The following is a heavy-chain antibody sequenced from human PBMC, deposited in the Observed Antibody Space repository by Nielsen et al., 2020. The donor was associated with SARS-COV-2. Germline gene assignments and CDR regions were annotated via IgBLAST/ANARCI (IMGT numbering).Heavy chain of an antibody. D-gene: IGHD3-3*01. CDR2: IYWDDDK. J-gene: IGHJ6*03. CDR3: AHSQAYYDFWSGYYYYYYYYYMDV. Sequence: RQAPGKALEWLALIYWDDDKRYSPSLKSRLTITKDTSKNQVVLTMTNMDPVDTATYYCAHSQAYYDFWSGYYYYYYYYYMDVWGKGTTVTVSS. V-gene: IGHV2-5*02.